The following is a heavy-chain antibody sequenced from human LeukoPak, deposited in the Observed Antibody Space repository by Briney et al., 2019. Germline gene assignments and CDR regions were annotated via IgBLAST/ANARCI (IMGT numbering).Heavy chain of an antibody. CDR1: GYSFTNYW. D-gene: IGHD5-18*01. V-gene: IGHV5-51*01. Sequence: GESLKISCKGSGYSFTNYWIGWVRQMPGKGLEWMGIIYPGDSDTRYSPSFQGQVTISADKSINTAYLQWSSLKASDTAMYYCARKTGSYGLNYFDYWAREPWSPSPQ. J-gene: IGHJ4*02. CDR3: ARKTGSYGLNYFDY. CDR2: IYPGDSDT.